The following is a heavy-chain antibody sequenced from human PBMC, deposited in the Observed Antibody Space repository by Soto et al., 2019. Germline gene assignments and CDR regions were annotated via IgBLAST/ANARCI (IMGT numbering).Heavy chain of an antibody. CDR3: ITYCDFGSGHYTH. D-gene: IGHD3-3*01. CDR2: IKSRADGETT. J-gene: IGHJ4*02. CDR1: GFTFSNAW. Sequence: GGSLRLSCAASGFTFSNAWMNWVRQAPGKGLEWVGRIKSRADGETTDYAAPVKGRFTISRDDSRDTFYLEMNSLKSEDTAMYYWITYCDFGSGHYTHWGQGILVTVSS. V-gene: IGHV3-15*07.